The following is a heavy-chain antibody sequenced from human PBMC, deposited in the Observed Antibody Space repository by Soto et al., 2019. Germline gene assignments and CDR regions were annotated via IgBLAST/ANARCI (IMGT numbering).Heavy chain of an antibody. CDR2: ISGSGGST. J-gene: IGHJ4*02. Sequence: GGSLRLSCAASGFTFSSYAMSWVRQAPGKGLEWVSAISGSGGSTYYADSVKGRFTISRDNSKNTLYLQMNSLRAEDTAVHYCASHPSYDILTGRDYWGQGTLVTVSS. CDR3: ASHPSYDILTGRDY. D-gene: IGHD3-9*01. CDR1: GFTFSSYA. V-gene: IGHV3-23*01.